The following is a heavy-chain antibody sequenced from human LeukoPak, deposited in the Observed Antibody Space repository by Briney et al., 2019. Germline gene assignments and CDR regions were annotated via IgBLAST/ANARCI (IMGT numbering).Heavy chain of an antibody. CDR2: IYYYGGT. V-gene: IGHV4-39*07. J-gene: IGHJ4*02. CDR3: ARDPGY. CDR1: GDSISSRSYY. Sequence: PSETLSLTCTVSGDSISSRSYYLGWIRQPPGEGLEWIGSIYYYGGTYYNPSLKSRVNISVDKSKNQFSLKLSSVTAADTAVYYCARDPGYWGQGTLVTVSS.